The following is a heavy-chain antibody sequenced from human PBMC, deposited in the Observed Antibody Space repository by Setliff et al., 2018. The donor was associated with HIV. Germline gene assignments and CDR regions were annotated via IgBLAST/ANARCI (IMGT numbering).Heavy chain of an antibody. CDR3: ARESEHYSSGPRDAFDI. V-gene: IGHV1-69*05. D-gene: IGHD6-19*01. CDR1: GGTFSSYA. J-gene: IGHJ3*02. CDR2: IIPIFGTA. Sequence: GASVKVSCKASGGTFSSYAISWVRQAPGQGLEWMGGIIPIFGTANYAQKFQGRVTITTDESTSTAYMELSSLRSEDTAVYYCARESEHYSSGPRDAFDIWGQGTMVTV.